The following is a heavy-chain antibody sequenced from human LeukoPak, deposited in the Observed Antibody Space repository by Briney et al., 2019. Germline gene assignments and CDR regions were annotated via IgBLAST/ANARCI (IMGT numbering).Heavy chain of an antibody. CDR1: GFTFSNYG. CDR2: IWYHGRDK. J-gene: IGHJ3*02. Sequence: GRSLRLSCAASGFTFSNYGMHWVRQAPGKGLEWVAVIWYHGRDKYYADSVKGRFTISRDNSKNTLYLQMNSLRAEDTAVYYCARVRGYGDYYVSSPDAFDIWGQGTMVTVSS. D-gene: IGHD4-17*01. CDR3: ARVRGYGDYYVSSPDAFDI. V-gene: IGHV3-30*19.